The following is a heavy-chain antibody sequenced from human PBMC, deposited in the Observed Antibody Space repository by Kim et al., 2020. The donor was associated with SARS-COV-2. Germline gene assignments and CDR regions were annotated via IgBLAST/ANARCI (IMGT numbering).Heavy chain of an antibody. Sequence: GGSLRLSCAASGFTFSSYGMHWVRQAPGKGLEWVAVISYDGSNKYYADSVKGRFTISRDNSKNTLYLQMNSLRAEDTAVYYCAKGVVVVEVGDYMDVWGQGTTVTVSS. CDR2: ISYDGSNK. J-gene: IGHJ6*02. CDR1: GFTFSSYG. D-gene: IGHD2-15*01. CDR3: AKGVVVVEVGDYMDV. V-gene: IGHV3-30*18.